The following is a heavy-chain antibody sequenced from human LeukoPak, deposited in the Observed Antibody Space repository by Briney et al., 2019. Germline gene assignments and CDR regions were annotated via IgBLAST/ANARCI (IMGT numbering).Heavy chain of an antibody. V-gene: IGHV4-4*09. CDR1: GGSISSYY. D-gene: IGHD6-6*01. Sequence: PSETLSLTCTVSGGSISSYYWSWIRQPPGKGLEWIGYIYTSGSANYNPSLKSRVTISVDTSKNQFSLKLSSVTAADTAVYYCARQVGRIAARPANWFDPWGQGTLVTVSS. CDR2: IYTSGSA. CDR3: ARQVGRIAARPANWFDP. J-gene: IGHJ5*02.